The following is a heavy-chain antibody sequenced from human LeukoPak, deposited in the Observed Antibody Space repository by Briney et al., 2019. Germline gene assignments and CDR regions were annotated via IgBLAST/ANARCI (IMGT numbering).Heavy chain of an antibody. Sequence: SETLSLTCAVYDGSFNDYFWSWVRQPPGKGLEWIGEINHSGSTNYNPSLKRRVSLSLDTSKRQFSLKLRSVTAADTAVYYCARGYDFWSGYYFGSWGQGTLVTVSS. J-gene: IGHJ4*02. D-gene: IGHD3-3*01. V-gene: IGHV4-34*01. CDR1: DGSFNDYF. CDR2: INHSGST. CDR3: ARGYDFWSGYYFGS.